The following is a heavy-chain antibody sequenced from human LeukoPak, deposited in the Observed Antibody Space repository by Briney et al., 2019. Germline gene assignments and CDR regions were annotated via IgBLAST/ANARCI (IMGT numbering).Heavy chain of an antibody. V-gene: IGHV1-3*01. CDR2: INAGNDNT. D-gene: IGHD4/OR15-4a*01. Sequence: GASVKVSCKASGYTFTNYLMHCVRQAPGQRLEWMGWINAGNDNTKYSQNFQGRVTITRDTSASTAYMELSSLRSEDTAVYYCTRDSRLTFDYWGQGTLVTVSS. J-gene: IGHJ4*02. CDR3: TRDSRLTFDY. CDR1: GYTFTNYL.